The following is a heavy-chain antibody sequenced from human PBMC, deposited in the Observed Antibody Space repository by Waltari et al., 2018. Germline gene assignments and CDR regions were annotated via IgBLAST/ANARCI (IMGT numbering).Heavy chain of an antibody. CDR3: AKSLEGSGSYPTFDY. J-gene: IGHJ4*02. CDR1: GFPFSSYA. D-gene: IGHD3-10*01. V-gene: IGHV3-23*01. CDR2: IIGSGGST. Sequence: EVQLLESGGGLVQPGGSLRLSCAASGFPFSSYAMSWVRQAPGKGLEWVSGIIGSGGSTYYADSVKCRFTISRDNSKNTLYLQMNSLRAEDTAVYYCAKSLEGSGSYPTFDYWGQGTLVTVSS.